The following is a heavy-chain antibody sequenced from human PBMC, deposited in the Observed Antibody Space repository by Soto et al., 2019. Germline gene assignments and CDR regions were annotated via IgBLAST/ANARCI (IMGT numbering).Heavy chain of an antibody. J-gene: IGHJ6*02. CDR3: ARDFDTAMVQVDV. D-gene: IGHD5-18*01. CDR1: GFTFSSYA. Sequence: GGSLRLSCAASGFTFSSYAMHWVRQAPGKGLEWVAVISYDGSNKYYADSVKGRFTISRDNSKNTLYLQMNSLRAEDTAVYYCARDFDTAMVQVDVWGQGTTVTVSS. V-gene: IGHV3-30-3*01. CDR2: ISYDGSNK.